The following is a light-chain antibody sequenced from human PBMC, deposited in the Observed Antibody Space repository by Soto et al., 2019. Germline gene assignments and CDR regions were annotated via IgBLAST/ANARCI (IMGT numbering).Light chain of an antibody. CDR3: TSYTTSNTYV. J-gene: IGLJ1*01. V-gene: IGLV2-14*03. Sequence: QSVLTQPASVSGSPGQSITISCTGTSSDVGGYNYVFWYQQHPGKAPKLMIYDVSNRPSGVSNRFSGSKSGDTASLTISGPQAEDGADYYCTSYTTSNTYVFGNGTKVTV. CDR1: SSDVGGYNY. CDR2: DVS.